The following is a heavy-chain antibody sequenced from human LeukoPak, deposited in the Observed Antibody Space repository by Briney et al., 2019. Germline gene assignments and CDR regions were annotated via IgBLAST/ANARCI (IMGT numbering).Heavy chain of an antibody. CDR2: IYYSGST. Sequence: PSETLSLTCTVSGGSISSYYWSWIRQPPGKGLEWIGYIYYSGSTNYNPSLKSRVTISVDTSKNQFSLKLSSVTAADTAVYYCARRRVWFGELPPGAFDIWGQGTMVTVSS. CDR1: GGSISSYY. D-gene: IGHD3-10*01. V-gene: IGHV4-59*01. J-gene: IGHJ3*02. CDR3: ARRRVWFGELPPGAFDI.